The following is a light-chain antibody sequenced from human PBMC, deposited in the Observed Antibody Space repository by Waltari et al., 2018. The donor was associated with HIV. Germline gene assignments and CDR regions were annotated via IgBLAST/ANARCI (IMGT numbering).Light chain of an antibody. CDR3: QQYASPAWT. Sequence: DFQLTQSPSTLSASIGDRVTITCRASQSISDWLAWYQQKPGKAPKVLIYKASSLESGVPARFSGSGSGTEFTLTISSLQPDDFATYYCQQYASPAWTFGLGTKVDIK. J-gene: IGKJ1*01. CDR1: QSISDW. V-gene: IGKV1-5*03. CDR2: KAS.